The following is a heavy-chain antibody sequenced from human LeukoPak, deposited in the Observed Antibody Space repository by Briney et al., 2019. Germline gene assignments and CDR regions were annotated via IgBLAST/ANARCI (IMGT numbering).Heavy chain of an antibody. CDR3: ASSGWYEGPFDY. V-gene: IGHV3-21*01. CDR2: ISSSSSYI. Sequence: GGSLRLSCAASGFTFSSYSMNWVRQAPGKGLEWVSSISSSSSYIYYADSVKGRFTISRDNAKNSLYLQMNSLRAEDTAVYYCASSGWYEGPFDYWGQGTLVTVSS. J-gene: IGHJ4*02. CDR1: GFTFSSYS. D-gene: IGHD6-19*01.